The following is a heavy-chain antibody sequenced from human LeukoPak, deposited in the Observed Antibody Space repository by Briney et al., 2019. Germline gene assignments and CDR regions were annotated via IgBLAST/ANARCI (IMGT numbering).Heavy chain of an antibody. CDR1: GITFSYTG. D-gene: IGHD3-22*01. CDR2: IRSDGSNK. V-gene: IGHV3-30*02. Sequence: GGSLRLSCAASGITFSYTGMHWVRQAPGKGLDWVTFIRSDGSNKYYADSVKGRFTVSRDNSKNTMYLQMDSLRPEDTAVYYCAKEDHYYDSSGYYYVGQYFQHWGQGTLVTVSS. J-gene: IGHJ1*01. CDR3: AKEDHYYDSSGYYYVGQYFQH.